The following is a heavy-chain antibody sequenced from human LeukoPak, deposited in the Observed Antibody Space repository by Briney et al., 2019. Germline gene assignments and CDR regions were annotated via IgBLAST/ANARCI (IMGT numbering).Heavy chain of an antibody. CDR2: IYYSGST. V-gene: IGHV4-59*01. D-gene: IGHD3-9*01. CDR3: ARVYYDVLTGYFGFDY. CDR1: GGSISSYY. Sequence: PSETLSLTCTVSGGSISSYYWSWIRQPPGKGLEWIGYIYYSGSTNYNPSLKSRVTISVDTSKNQFSLKLSSVTAADTAVYYCARVYYDVLTGYFGFDYWGQGTLVTVSS. J-gene: IGHJ4*02.